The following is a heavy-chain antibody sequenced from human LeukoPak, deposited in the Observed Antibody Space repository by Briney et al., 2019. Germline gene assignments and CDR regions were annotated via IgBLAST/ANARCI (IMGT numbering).Heavy chain of an antibody. CDR1: GYTFTGYY. CDR3: ARVYRWLHPNDAFDI. D-gene: IGHD5-12*01. J-gene: IGHJ3*02. Sequence: ASVKVSCKTSGYTFTGYYIHWVRQAPGQGLEWMGWIHSNSGGTNYEEKFQGRVTMTRDTSISTAYMELSRLRSDDTAVYYCARVYRWLHPNDAFDIWGQGTMVTVSS. V-gene: IGHV1-2*02. CDR2: IHSNSGGT.